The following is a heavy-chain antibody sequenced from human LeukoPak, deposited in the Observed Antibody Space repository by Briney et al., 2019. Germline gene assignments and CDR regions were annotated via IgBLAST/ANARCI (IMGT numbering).Heavy chain of an antibody. J-gene: IGHJ4*02. V-gene: IGHV4-39*07. CDR2: IYYSGST. D-gene: IGHD6-13*01. Sequence: PSKTLSLTCTVSGGSISSSSYYWGWIRQPPGKGLEWIGSIYYSGSTYYNPSLKSRVTISVDTSKNQFSLKLSSVTAADTAVYYCARSHRQQLVLDYFDYWGQGTLVTVSS. CDR3: ARSHRQQLVLDYFDY. CDR1: GGSISSSSYY.